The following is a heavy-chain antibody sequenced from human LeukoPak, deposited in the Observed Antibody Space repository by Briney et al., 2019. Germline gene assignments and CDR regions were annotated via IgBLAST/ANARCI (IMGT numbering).Heavy chain of an antibody. V-gene: IGHV3-53*01. CDR2: IYIGGIT. Sequence: GGSLRLSCAASGFTFSSSDMTWVRQAPGKGLEWVSIIYIGGITYYADSVKGRFTISRDSSKNTLYLQMNSLRAEDTAVYYCARDLSNGFDYWGQGTLVTVSS. CDR3: ARDLSNGFDY. CDR1: GFTFSSSD. D-gene: IGHD6-25*01. J-gene: IGHJ4*02.